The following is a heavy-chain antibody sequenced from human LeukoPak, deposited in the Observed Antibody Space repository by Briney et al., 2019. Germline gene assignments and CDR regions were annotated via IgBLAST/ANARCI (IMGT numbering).Heavy chain of an antibody. J-gene: IGHJ5*02. CDR3: ARVYCSGGSCYWAWFDP. CDR2: MNPNSGNT. Sequence: ASVKFSCKASGYTFTSYDINWVRQATGQGLEWMGWMNPNSGNTGYAQKFQGRVTMTRNTSISIAYMELSSLRSEDTAVYYCARVYCSGGSCYWAWFDPWGQGTLVTVSS. D-gene: IGHD2-15*01. CDR1: GYTFTSYD. V-gene: IGHV1-8*01.